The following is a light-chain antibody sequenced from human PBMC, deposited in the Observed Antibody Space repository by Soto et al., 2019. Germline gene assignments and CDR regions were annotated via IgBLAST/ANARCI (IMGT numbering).Light chain of an antibody. CDR2: EVN. J-gene: IGLJ2*01. CDR1: SSDVGSYDL. CDR3: CSFVRTNGLL. Sequence: QAVVTQPASVSGSPGQSITISCTGISSDVGSYDLVSWYQHHSGKAPKIIIYEVNKRPSGISDRFSGSKSGNTASLTISGLQAEDEADYFCCSFVRTNGLLFGGGTKLTVL. V-gene: IGLV2-23*02.